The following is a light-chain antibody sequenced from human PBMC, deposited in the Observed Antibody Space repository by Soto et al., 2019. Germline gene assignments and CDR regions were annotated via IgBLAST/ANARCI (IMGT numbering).Light chain of an antibody. V-gene: IGKV3-20*01. J-gene: IGKJ1*01. CDR2: GAS. Sequence: EIALTQSPRTLSVAPGERATPPCTASQIVSTYVTYLAWYQQKPGQAPRIIIYGASSRATGIPDRFSGSGSGRDFTLTLRILEHEDFAVYYCQQYGSSYTWTLGQGNKVDI. CDR3: QQYGSSYTWT. CDR1: QIVSTYVTY.